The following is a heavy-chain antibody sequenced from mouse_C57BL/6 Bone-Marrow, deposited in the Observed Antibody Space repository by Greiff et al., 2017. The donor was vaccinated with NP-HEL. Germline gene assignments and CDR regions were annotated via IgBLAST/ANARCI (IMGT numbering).Heavy chain of an antibody. D-gene: IGHD2-4*01. CDR2: IHPNSGST. CDR3: ARKRYYDYDGDFDY. V-gene: IGHV1-64*01. J-gene: IGHJ2*01. CDR1: GYTFTSYW. Sequence: VQLQQPGAELVKPGASVKLSCKASGYTFTSYWMHWVKQRPGQGLEWIGMIHPNSGSTNYNEKFKSKATLTVDKSSSTAYMQLSSLTSEDSAVYYCARKRYYDYDGDFDYWGQGTTLTVSS.